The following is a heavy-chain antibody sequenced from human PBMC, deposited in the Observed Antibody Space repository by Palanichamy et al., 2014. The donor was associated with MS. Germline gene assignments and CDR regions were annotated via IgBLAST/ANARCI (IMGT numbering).Heavy chain of an antibody. D-gene: IGHD3-3*01. J-gene: IGHJ4*02. CDR1: GFTFSSYW. CDR3: ARHDGFLEWVAFDY. Sequence: EVQLVESGGGLVQPGGSLRLSCAASGFTFSSYWMSWVRQAPGKGLEWVANIKQDGSEKYYVDSVKGRFTISRDNAKNSLYLQMNSLRAEDTAVYYCARHDGFLEWVAFDYWGQGTLVTVSS. CDR2: IKQDGSEK. V-gene: IGHV3-7*01.